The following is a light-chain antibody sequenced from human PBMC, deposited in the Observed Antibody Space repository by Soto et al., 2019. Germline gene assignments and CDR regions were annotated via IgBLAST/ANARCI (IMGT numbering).Light chain of an antibody. J-gene: IGKJ5*01. V-gene: IGKV2-28*01. CDR2: LGS. CDR3: MQALRTPPT. CDR1: QSLLHRNGKTY. Sequence: DIVMTQSPLSLPVSPGEPASISCRSSQSLLHRNGKTYLDWYLQQPGQSPQLLIYLGSNWASGVPDRFSGSGSGTNFTLKISRVEAEDVGVYYCMQALRTPPTFGQGTRLEIK.